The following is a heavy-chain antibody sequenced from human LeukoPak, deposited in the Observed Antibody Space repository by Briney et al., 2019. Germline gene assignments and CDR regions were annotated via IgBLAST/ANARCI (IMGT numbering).Heavy chain of an antibody. Sequence: ASVKVSCKASGYTFTSYGISWVRQAPGQGLEWMGWISAYNGNTNYAQKLQGRVTMTRDTSTSTVYMELSSLRSEDTAVYYCARDHGPYYFDYWGQGTLVTVSS. CDR1: GYTFTSYG. CDR3: ARDHGPYYFDY. CDR2: ISAYNGNT. V-gene: IGHV1-18*01. J-gene: IGHJ4*02.